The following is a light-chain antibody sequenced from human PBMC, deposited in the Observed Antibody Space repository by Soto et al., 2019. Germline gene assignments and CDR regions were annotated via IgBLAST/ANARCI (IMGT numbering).Light chain of an antibody. Sequence: DIQMTQSPSTLSASVGDRVTITCRASQRISIWLAWYQQKPGKAPKLLIYDASTLESGVPSRLSGSGSGTEFTLTISSLQPDDFATYYCQQYNTYPWTFGQGTKVDIK. CDR2: DAS. J-gene: IGKJ1*01. CDR3: QQYNTYPWT. V-gene: IGKV1-5*01. CDR1: QRISIW.